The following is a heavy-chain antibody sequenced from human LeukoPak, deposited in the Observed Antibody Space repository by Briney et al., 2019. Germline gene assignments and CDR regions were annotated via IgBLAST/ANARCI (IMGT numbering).Heavy chain of an antibody. V-gene: IGHV2-70*11. CDR1: GFSLTTSKMC. Sequence: GPALVKPTQTLTLTCTFSGFSLTTSKMCVNWIRQPPGKALEWLARIDWDDDKYYSTSLKTRLTISKDTSKNQVVLTMTNMDPVDTATYYCARKNSGSYFDYWGQGTLVTVSS. CDR3: ARKNSGSYFDY. J-gene: IGHJ4*02. CDR2: IDWDDDK. D-gene: IGHD1-26*01.